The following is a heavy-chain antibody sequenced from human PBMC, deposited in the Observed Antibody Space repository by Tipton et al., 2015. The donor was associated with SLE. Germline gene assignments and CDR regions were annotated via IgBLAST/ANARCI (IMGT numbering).Heavy chain of an antibody. V-gene: IGHV4-34*01. CDR3: AKTGYYYYYMDV. J-gene: IGHJ6*03. D-gene: IGHD3-10*01. CDR1: GGSFSGYY. CDR2: INHSGST. Sequence: TLSLTCAVYGGSFSGYYWSWIRQPPGKGLEWIGEINHSGSTNYNPSLKSRVTISVDTSKNQFSLKLSSVTAADTAVYYCAKTGYYYYYMDVWGIGTTVTVSS.